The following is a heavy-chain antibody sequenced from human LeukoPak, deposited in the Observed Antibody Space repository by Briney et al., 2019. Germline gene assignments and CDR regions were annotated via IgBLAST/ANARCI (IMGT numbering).Heavy chain of an antibody. CDR1: GFSLNTYN. D-gene: IGHD3-16*01. V-gene: IGHV3-21*01. CDR2: ISSSSDYI. Sequence: GGSLRLSCAASGFSLNTYNMNWVRQAPGKGLEWVSSISSSSDYIYYSDSLKGRFTISRDNAKNSLYLQMSSLRAEDTAVYYCARGLGSFAYSDAFDIWGQGTLVTVSS. J-gene: IGHJ3*02. CDR3: ARGLGSFAYSDAFDI.